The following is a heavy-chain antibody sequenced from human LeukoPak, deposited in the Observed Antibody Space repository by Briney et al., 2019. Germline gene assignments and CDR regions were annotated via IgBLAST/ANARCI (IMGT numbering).Heavy chain of an antibody. J-gene: IGHJ5*02. D-gene: IGHD3-10*01. CDR1: GGSVSSGSYY. V-gene: IGHV4-61*01. CDR2: IYYSGST. CDR3: ARARNGPYYGSGSPNWFDP. Sequence: PSETLSLSCTVSGGSVSSGSYYWSWIWQPPGKGLEWIGYIYYSGSTNYNPSLNSRVTISVDTSKNQFSLKLSSVTAADTAVYYCARARNGPYYGSGSPNWFDPWGQGTLVTVSS.